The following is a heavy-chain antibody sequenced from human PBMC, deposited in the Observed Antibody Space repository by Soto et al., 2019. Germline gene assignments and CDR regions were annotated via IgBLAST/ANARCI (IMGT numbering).Heavy chain of an antibody. CDR1: GGSISSGDYY. CDR2: IYYSGST. CDR3: AREVYNWNDAAFDY. D-gene: IGHD1-20*01. Sequence: PSETLSLTCTVSGGSISSGDYYWSWIRQPPGKGLEWIGYIYYSGSTYYNPSLKSRVTISVDTSKNQFSLKLSSVTAADTAVYYCAREVYNWNDAAFDYWGQGTLVTVSS. V-gene: IGHV4-30-4*01. J-gene: IGHJ4*02.